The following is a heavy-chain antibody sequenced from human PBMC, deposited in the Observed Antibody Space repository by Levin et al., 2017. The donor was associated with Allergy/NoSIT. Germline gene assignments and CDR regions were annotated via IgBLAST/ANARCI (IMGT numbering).Heavy chain of an antibody. CDR1: GFTFSSYW. J-gene: IGHJ3*02. V-gene: IGHV3-74*01. D-gene: IGHD2-21*02. CDR3: ASRLAYCGGDCYDDSFDI. CDR2: INSDGSST. Sequence: SCAASGFTFSSYWMHWVRQAPGKGLVWVSRINSDGSSTSYADSVKGRFTISRDNAKNTLYLQMNSLRAEDTAVYYCASRLAYCGGDCYDDSFDIWGQGTMVTVSS.